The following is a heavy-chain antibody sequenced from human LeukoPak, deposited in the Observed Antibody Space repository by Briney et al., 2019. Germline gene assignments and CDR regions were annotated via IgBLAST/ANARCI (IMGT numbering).Heavy chain of an antibody. CDR1: GGSISSYY. CDR2: IFYTGST. Sequence: PSETLSLTCSVSGGSISSYYWSWIRQPPGKGLEWIGNIFYTGSTKYNPSLKSRVTISVDTSKNQISLKLSSVTAVDTAVYYCARNAPGYSSGWPVPPYYYGMDVWGKGTTVTVSS. D-gene: IGHD6-19*01. J-gene: IGHJ6*04. CDR3: ARNAPGYSSGWPVPPYYYGMDV. V-gene: IGHV4-59*12.